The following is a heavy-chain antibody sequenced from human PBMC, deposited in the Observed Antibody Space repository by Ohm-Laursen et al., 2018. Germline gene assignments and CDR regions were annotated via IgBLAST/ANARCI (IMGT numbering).Heavy chain of an antibody. CDR3: ARCGGDCLSPLNWFDP. D-gene: IGHD2-21*02. J-gene: IGHJ5*02. Sequence: GTLSLTCAVYGGSFSDYYWTWIRQPPGQGLEWIGEITHSGTTNYNPSLKSRVTMSVDTSKNQFSLKLSSVTAADTAVYYCARCGGDCLSPLNWFDPWGQGTLVTVSS. V-gene: IGHV4-34*01. CDR2: ITHSGTT. CDR1: GGSFSDYY.